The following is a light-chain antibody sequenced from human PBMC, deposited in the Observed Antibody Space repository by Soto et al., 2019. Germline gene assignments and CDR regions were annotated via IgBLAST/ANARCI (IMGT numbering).Light chain of an antibody. CDR2: EDS. CDR1: SSDVGSYKF. Sequence: QSALTQPASVSGSPGQSITISCTGTSSDVGSYKFVSWYQQHPGKVPKLMIYEDSKRPSGVSNRFSGSKSGNTASLTISGLQAEDEADYYCCSYATGTTSVVFGGGTKVTVL. V-gene: IGLV2-23*01. CDR3: CSYATGTTSVV. J-gene: IGLJ2*01.